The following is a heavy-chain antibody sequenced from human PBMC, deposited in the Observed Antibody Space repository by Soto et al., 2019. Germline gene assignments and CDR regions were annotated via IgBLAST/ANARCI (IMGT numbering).Heavy chain of an antibody. CDR2: ISYDGSNK. CDR3: AREFYDSSAWGAFDI. V-gene: IGHV3-30-3*01. D-gene: IGHD3-22*01. J-gene: IGHJ3*02. Sequence: QVQLVESGGGVVQPGRSLRLSCAASGFTFSSYAMHWVRQAPGKGLEWVAVISYDGSNKYYADSVKGRFTISRDNSKNTLYLQMSSLRAEDTAVYYCAREFYDSSAWGAFDIWGQGTMVTVSS. CDR1: GFTFSSYA.